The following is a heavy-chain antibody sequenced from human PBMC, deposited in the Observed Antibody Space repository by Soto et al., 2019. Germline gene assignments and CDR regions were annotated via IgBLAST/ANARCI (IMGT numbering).Heavy chain of an antibody. V-gene: IGHV4-61*01. CDR2: IYYSGST. CDR1: GGSVSSGSYY. D-gene: IGHD2-21*02. Sequence: QVQLQESGPGLVKPSETLSLTCTVSGGSVSSGSYYWSWIRQPPGKGLEWIGYIYYSGSTNYNPALKSRVPISVDTSKNQFSLKLSSVTAADTAVYYCAREGDCGGDCYTTHWGQGTLVTVSS. CDR3: AREGDCGGDCYTTH. J-gene: IGHJ4*02.